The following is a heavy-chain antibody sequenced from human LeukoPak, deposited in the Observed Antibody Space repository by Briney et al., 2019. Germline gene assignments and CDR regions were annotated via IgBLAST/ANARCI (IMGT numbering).Heavy chain of an antibody. CDR3: ARSNFGGNVHFDY. V-gene: IGHV1-8*02. Sequence: APVKVSCKASGYSFTSYDINWVRQATGQGLEWIGWMNPNSGDADYTQKFKGRVTFTRDTSTRTAYMEVNSLGSEDTAVYYCARSNFGGNVHFDYWGQGTLVTVSS. CDR1: GYSFTSYD. CDR2: MNPNSGDA. D-gene: IGHD4-23*01. J-gene: IGHJ4*02.